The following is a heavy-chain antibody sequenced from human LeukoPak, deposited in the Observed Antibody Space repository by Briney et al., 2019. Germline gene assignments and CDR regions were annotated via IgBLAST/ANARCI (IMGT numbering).Heavy chain of an antibody. J-gene: IGHJ4*02. V-gene: IGHV1-46*01. D-gene: IGHD6-6*01. Sequence: ASVKVSCKASGYTFTSYYMHWVRQAPGQGLEWMGIVNPSGGSTSYAQKFQGRVTMARDTSTSTVYMELSSLRSEDTAVYYCARDPGYSSSSGELRYWGQGTLVTVSS. CDR3: ARDPGYSSSSGELRY. CDR2: VNPSGGST. CDR1: GYTFTSYY.